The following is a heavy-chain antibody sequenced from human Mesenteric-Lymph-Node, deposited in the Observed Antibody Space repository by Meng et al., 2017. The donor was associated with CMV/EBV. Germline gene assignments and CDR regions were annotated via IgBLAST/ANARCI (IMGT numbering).Heavy chain of an antibody. D-gene: IGHD2-15*01. CDR2: INWNSGSR. Sequence: SLKISCAASGFSFDDYAMHWVRQAPGKGLEWVSGINWNSGSRGYADSVKGRFTISGDNAKKSLYLQMNSLRAEDTALYYCVKGCGSAGSCFFNDYYYGMDVWGQGTTVTVSS. V-gene: IGHV3-9*01. CDR3: VKGCGSAGSCFFNDYYYGMDV. CDR1: GFSFDDYA. J-gene: IGHJ6*02.